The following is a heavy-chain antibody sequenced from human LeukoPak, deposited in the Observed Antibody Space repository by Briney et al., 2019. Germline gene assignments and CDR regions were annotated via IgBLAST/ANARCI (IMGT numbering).Heavy chain of an antibody. CDR1: GYTFTSYG. CDR3: ARVTGSSWLQKN. J-gene: IGHJ4*02. V-gene: IGHV1-18*01. D-gene: IGHD6-13*01. Sequence: ASVKVSCKASGYTFTSYGISWVRQAPGQGLEWMGWISANDGNTDYPQKLQGRVTMTTDTSTSTAYVELRSLRSEDTAVYYCARVTGSSWLQKNWGQGTLVTVSS. CDR2: ISANDGNT.